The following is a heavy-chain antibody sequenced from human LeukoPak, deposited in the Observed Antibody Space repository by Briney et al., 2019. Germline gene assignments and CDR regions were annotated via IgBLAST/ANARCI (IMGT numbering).Heavy chain of an antibody. V-gene: IGHV4-30-2*01. CDR3: ATIVRAAAASYYFDY. J-gene: IGHJ4*02. CDR1: GGSISSGGYY. Sequence: PSQTLSLTCTVSGGSISSGGYYWSWIRQPPGKGLEWIGYIYHSGSTYYNPSLKSRVTISVDRSKNQFSLKLSSVTAADTAVYYCATIVRAAAASYYFDYWGQGTLVTVSS. D-gene: IGHD6-13*01. CDR2: IYHSGST.